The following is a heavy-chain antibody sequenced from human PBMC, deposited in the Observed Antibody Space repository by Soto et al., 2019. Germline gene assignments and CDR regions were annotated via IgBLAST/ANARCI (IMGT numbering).Heavy chain of an antibody. Sequence: PGGSLRLSCAASGFTFSSYAVSWVRQAPGKGLEWVSAISGSGGSTYYADSVKGRFTISRDNSKNTLYLQMNSLRAEDTSVYYCAKEGGLSGSYYISSSYYFDYWGQGTLVTVSS. CDR2: ISGSGGST. CDR1: GFTFSSYA. CDR3: AKEGGLSGSYYISSSYYFDY. V-gene: IGHV3-23*01. J-gene: IGHJ4*02. D-gene: IGHD1-26*01.